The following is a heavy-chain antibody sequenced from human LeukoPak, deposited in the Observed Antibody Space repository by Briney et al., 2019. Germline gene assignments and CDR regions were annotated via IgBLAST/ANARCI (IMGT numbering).Heavy chain of an antibody. V-gene: IGHV1-2*02. Sequence: ASVKVSCKASGYTFTDYYLHWVRQAPGQGLEWMGWINPNSGDTDYAQKFQGRVTMTRDTSISTAYTELSRLRYDDTAVYYCASGGIVGATAEYFQHWGQGTLVTVSS. CDR3: ASGGIVGATAEYFQH. CDR1: GYTFTDYY. CDR2: INPNSGDT. D-gene: IGHD1-26*01. J-gene: IGHJ1*01.